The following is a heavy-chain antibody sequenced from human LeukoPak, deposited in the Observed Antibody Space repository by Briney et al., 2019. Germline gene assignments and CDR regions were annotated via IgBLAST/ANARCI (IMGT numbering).Heavy chain of an antibody. D-gene: IGHD2-8*01. CDR2: IRYDGSNK. CDR1: GFTFSSYG. J-gene: IGHJ1*01. CDR3: AKGPEGVLMVYATVYFQH. Sequence: GGSLRLSCAASGFTFSSYGMHWVRQAPGKGLEWVAFIRYDGSNKYYADSVKGRFTISRDNSKNTLYLQMNSLRAEDTAVYYCAKGPEGVLMVYATVYFQHWGQGTLVTVSS. V-gene: IGHV3-30*02.